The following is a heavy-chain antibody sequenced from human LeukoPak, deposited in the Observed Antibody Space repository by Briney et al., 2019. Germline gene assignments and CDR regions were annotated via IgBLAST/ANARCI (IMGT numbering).Heavy chain of an antibody. D-gene: IGHD6-19*01. J-gene: IGHJ4*02. CDR3: ARDPPGSGWYYFDY. CDR1: GGSISNDY. Sequence: SETLSLTCTVSGGSISNDYWSWIRQPPGKGLEWIGYNYYTGRTNYNPSLKSRITISVDTSKNQFSLKLSSVTAADTAVYYCARDPPGSGWYYFDYWGQGTLVTVSS. CDR2: NYYTGRT. V-gene: IGHV4-59*12.